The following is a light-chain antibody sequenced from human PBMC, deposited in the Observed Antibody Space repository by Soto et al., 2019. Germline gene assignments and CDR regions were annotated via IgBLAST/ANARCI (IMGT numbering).Light chain of an antibody. CDR1: QSVGNS. CDR2: DAS. V-gene: IGKV3-11*01. Sequence: EIVLTQSPATLSLYPGERATLSCRASQSVGNSLAWFQQTPGQAPRLLIYDASTRATGIPARFSGSGSGTALTLTISSLASEYSAVYYCQQRYTWVTCRGGTKVELK. CDR3: QQRYTWVT. J-gene: IGKJ4*01.